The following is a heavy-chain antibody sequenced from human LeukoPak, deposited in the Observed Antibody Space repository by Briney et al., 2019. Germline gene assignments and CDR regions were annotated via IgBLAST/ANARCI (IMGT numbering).Heavy chain of an antibody. CDR3: ARHTYYDFWSGYYTSLWFDP. J-gene: IGHJ5*02. V-gene: IGHV4-4*07. CDR1: GGSISSYY. D-gene: IGHD3-3*01. CDR2: IYTSGST. Sequence: PSETLSLTCTVSGGSISSYYWSWIRQPAGKGLEWMGRIYTSGSTNYNPSLKSRLTMSVDTSKNQFSLKLISVTAADTAVYYCARHTYYDFWSGYYTSLWFDPWGQGTLVTVSS.